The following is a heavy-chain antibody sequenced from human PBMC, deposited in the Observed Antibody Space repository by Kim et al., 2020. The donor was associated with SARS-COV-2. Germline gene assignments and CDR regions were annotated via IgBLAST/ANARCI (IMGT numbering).Heavy chain of an antibody. J-gene: IGHJ2*01. CDR2: ISGTTTNT. Sequence: GGSLRLSCAASGFTFSSSGMSWVRQAPGKGLEWLSAISGTTTNTYYADSLKGRFTIARDNSKNTLYLQMSSLGAEDTAIYYCAKLAPGYIDLWGRGTLVTVSS. CDR3: AKLAPGYIDL. D-gene: IGHD6-25*01. CDR1: GFTFSSSG. V-gene: IGHV3-23*01.